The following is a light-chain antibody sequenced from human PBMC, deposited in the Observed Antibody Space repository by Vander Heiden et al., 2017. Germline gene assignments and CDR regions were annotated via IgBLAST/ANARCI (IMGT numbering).Light chain of an antibody. Sequence: SYLLPRPPSVSLAPGQTARITCGGNNIGSKSVHWSQQKPGQAPVLVVYDDSDRPSGIPERFSGSNSGNTATLTISRVEAGDEADYYCQVWDSSSVFYVVFGGGTKLTVL. CDR1: NIGSKS. V-gene: IGLV3-21*02. CDR3: QVWDSSSVFYVV. J-gene: IGLJ2*01. CDR2: DDS.